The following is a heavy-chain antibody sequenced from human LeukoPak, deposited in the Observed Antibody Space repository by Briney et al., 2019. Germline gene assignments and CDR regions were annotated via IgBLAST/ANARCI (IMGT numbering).Heavy chain of an antibody. J-gene: IGHJ3*02. CDR2: FDPEDGET. CDR3: ATAWYNWKADDAFDI. D-gene: IGHD1-1*01. CDR1: GYTLTELS. Sequence: ASVKVSCKVCGYTLTELSMHWVRQAPGKGLEWMGGFDPEDGETIYAQKFQGRVTMTEDTSTDTAYMELSSLRSEDTAVYYCATAWYNWKADDAFDIWGQGTMVTVSS. V-gene: IGHV1-24*01.